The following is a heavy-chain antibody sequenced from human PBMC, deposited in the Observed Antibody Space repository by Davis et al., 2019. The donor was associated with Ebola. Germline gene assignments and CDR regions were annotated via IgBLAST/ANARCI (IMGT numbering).Heavy chain of an antibody. CDR1: GGSISSGGYY. V-gene: IGHV4-31*03. CDR2: IYYSGTT. D-gene: IGHD3-16*01. Sequence: MPSETLSLTCSVAGGSISSGGYYWNWIRQHPGEGLERIGIIYYSGTTHYNPSLKSRVIISRDTSKNQFSLKLSSVTAADTAVYYCAREAGGGAFDIWGQGTMITVSS. CDR3: AREAGGGAFDI. J-gene: IGHJ3*02.